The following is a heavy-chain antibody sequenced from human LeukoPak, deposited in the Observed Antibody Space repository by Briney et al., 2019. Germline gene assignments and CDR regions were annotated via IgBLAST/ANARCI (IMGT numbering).Heavy chain of an antibody. CDR3: ARGPWFGDTPPGY. CDR1: GYSISSGYY. D-gene: IGHD3-10*01. Sequence: SETLSLTCTVSGYSISSGYYWGWIRQPPGKGLEWIGSIYHSGSTYYNPSLKSRVTISVDTSKNQFSLKLSSVTAADTAVYYCARGPWFGDTPPGYWGQGTLVTVSS. CDR2: IYHSGST. V-gene: IGHV4-38-2*02. J-gene: IGHJ4*02.